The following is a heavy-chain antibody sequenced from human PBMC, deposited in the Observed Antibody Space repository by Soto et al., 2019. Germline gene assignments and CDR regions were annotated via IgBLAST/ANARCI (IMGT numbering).Heavy chain of an antibody. CDR1: GFSLTTSGVG. V-gene: IGHV2-5*02. D-gene: IGHD6-6*01. CDR3: ARSVEALPVRGALDF. CDR2: IYWDDDE. Sequence: QITLKESGPTLVKPTQTLTLTCTFSGFSLTTSGVGVGWIRQPPGKAPECLALIYWDDDERYSPSLQSRLTITKDTSINRVVLRMTNMGPVDTAKYYCARSVEALPVRGALDFWGQGTLVTVSS. J-gene: IGHJ4*02.